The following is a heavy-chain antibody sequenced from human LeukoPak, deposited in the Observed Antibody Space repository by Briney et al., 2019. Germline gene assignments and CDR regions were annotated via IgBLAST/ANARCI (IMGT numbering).Heavy chain of an antibody. D-gene: IGHD3-22*01. CDR1: GFTFSSYW. J-gene: IGHJ6*03. CDR2: IKQDGSEK. V-gene: IGHV3-7*01. CDR3: ASNTGYDSSGYYPYYYYYYMDV. Sequence: PGGSLRLSCAASGFTFSSYWMSWVRQAPGKGLEWVANIKQDGSEKYYVDSVKGRFTISRDNSKNTLYLQMNSLRAEDTAVYYCASNTGYDSSGYYPYYYYYYMDVWGKGTTVTISS.